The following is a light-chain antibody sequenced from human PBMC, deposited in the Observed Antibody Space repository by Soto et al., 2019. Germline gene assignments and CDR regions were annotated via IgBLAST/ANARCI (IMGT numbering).Light chain of an antibody. J-gene: IGKJ1*01. CDR3: QQYNNWPPWT. V-gene: IGKV3-15*01. Sequence: EIVMTQSPATLSVSPGERATISCRASQSVSSNLAWYQQKPGQAPRLLIYGAFTRATGIPARFSGSGSGTEFTLTFSSLQSEDFAVYYCQQYNNWPPWTFGQGTKVEIK. CDR2: GAF. CDR1: QSVSSN.